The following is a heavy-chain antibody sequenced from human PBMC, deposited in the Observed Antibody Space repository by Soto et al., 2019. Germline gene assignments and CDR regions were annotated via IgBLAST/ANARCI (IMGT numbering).Heavy chain of an antibody. D-gene: IGHD6-19*01. V-gene: IGHV3-74*01. J-gene: IGHJ3*02. CDR2: INSDGSST. Sequence: GGSLRLSCAASGFTFEDFAMHWVRQAPGKGLEWVSGINSDGSSTSYADSVKGRFTISRDNAKNTLYLQMNSLRAEDTAVYYCAREKGSGWYDAFDIWGQGTMVTVSS. CDR1: GFTFEDFA. CDR3: AREKGSGWYDAFDI.